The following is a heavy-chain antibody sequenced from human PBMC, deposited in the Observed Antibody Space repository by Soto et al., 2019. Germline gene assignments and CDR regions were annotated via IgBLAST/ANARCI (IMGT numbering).Heavy chain of an antibody. CDR1: GYSFTNYH. V-gene: IGHV1-2*04. Sequence: ASVKVSCKASGYSFTNYHIHWVRQAPGQGLEWLGRINPKSGGTSTAQKFQGWVTMTTDTSISTASMELTRLTSDDTAIYYCARGDSTDCSNGVCSFFYNHDMDVWGQGTTVTVSS. J-gene: IGHJ6*02. D-gene: IGHD2-8*01. CDR3: ARGDSTDCSNGVCSFFYNHDMDV. CDR2: INPKSGGT.